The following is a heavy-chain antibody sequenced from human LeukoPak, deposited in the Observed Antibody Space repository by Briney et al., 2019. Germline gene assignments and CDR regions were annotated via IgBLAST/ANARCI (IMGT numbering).Heavy chain of an antibody. CDR1: GYTFTSYY. J-gene: IGHJ3*02. CDR2: INPSGGST. V-gene: IGHV1-46*01. D-gene: IGHD3-22*01. CDR3: ARGYYYDSSGYSHGDAFDI. Sequence: ASVKVSCKASGYTFTSYYMHWVRQAPGQGLEWMGIINPSGGSTSYAQKFQGRVTMTRDTSTSTVYMELSSLRSEDTAVYYCARGYYYDSSGYSHGDAFDIWGQGTMVTVSS.